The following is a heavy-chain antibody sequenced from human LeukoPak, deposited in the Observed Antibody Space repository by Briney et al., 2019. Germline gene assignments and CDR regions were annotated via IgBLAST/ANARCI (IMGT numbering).Heavy chain of an antibody. J-gene: IGHJ4*02. CDR3: AREKIAAAGTGLSYFDY. D-gene: IGHD6-13*01. Sequence: PGGSLRLSCAASGFTFSSYGMHWVRQAPGKGLEWVAVISYDGSNKYYADSVKGRFTISRDNSKNTLYLQMNSLRAEDTAVYYCAREKIAAAGTGLSYFDYWGQGTLVTVSS. V-gene: IGHV3-30*03. CDR1: GFTFSSYG. CDR2: ISYDGSNK.